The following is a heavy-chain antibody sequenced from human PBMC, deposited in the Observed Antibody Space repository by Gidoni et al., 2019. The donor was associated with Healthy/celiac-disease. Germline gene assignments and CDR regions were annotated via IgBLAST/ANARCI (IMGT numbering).Heavy chain of an antibody. Sequence: EVQLVESGGGLIQPGGSLRLSCAASGFTVSSNYMSWVRQAPGKGLEWVSVIYSGGSTYYADSVKGRFTISRDNSKNTLYLQMNSLRAEDTAVYYCARSAVEMATAPVFDYWGQGTLVTVSS. D-gene: IGHD5-18*01. J-gene: IGHJ4*02. CDR3: ARSAVEMATAPVFDY. CDR2: IYSGGST. V-gene: IGHV3-53*01. CDR1: GFTVSSNY.